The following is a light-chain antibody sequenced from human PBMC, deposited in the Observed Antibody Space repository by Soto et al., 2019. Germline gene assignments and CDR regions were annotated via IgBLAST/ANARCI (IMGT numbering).Light chain of an antibody. CDR1: SSDVGGYNY. Sequence: QSVLTQPASVSGSPGQSITISCTGTSSDVGGYNYVSWYQQHPGKAPKLMIYEASSRPSGISNRFSDSKSGNTASLTISGLQAEAEADYYCSSYTSSNFWVFGEGTKVTVL. CDR3: SSYTSSNFWV. V-gene: IGLV2-14*01. J-gene: IGLJ3*02. CDR2: EAS.